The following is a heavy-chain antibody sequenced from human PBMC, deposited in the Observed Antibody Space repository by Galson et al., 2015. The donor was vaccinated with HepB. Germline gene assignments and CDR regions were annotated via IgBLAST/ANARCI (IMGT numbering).Heavy chain of an antibody. V-gene: IGHV3-23*01. CDR1: GFTFTSYG. CDR2: ISSGGDTS. CDR3: VRGTTAPDY. D-gene: IGHD2/OR15-2a*01. J-gene: IGHJ4*02. Sequence: SLRLSCAACGFTFTSYGMSWVRQAPGKGLECVSAISSGGDTSDYADSVKGRFTVSRDSSTNTPYLQMNGLRADDTAIYYCVRGTTAPDYWGQGTLVTVSS.